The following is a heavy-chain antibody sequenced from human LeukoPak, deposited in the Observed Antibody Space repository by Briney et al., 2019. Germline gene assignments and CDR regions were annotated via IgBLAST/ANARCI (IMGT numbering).Heavy chain of an antibody. J-gene: IGHJ6*03. D-gene: IGHD2-2*02. CDR2: ISYDGSNK. Sequence: PGGSLRLSCAASGFTFSSYAMHWVRQAPGKGLEWVAVISYDGSNKYYADSVKGRFTISRDNSKNTLYLQMNSLRAEDTAVYYCARDARYCSSTSCYNLYYYYYMDVWGKGTTVTVSS. CDR1: GFTFSSYA. V-gene: IGHV3-30-3*01. CDR3: ARDARYCSSTSCYNLYYYYYMDV.